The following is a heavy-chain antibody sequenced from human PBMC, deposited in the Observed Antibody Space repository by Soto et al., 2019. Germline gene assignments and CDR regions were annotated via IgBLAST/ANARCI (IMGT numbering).Heavy chain of an antibody. Sequence: SETLSLTCTVSGGSISSSSYYWGWIRQPPGKGLEWMGSIYYSGSTYYNPSLKSRVTISVDTSKNQFSLKLSSVTAADTAVYYCARDKITGLFDYWGQGTLVTVS. D-gene: IGHD2-8*02. CDR1: GGSISSSSYY. V-gene: IGHV4-39*02. J-gene: IGHJ4*02. CDR2: IYYSGST. CDR3: ARDKITGLFDY.